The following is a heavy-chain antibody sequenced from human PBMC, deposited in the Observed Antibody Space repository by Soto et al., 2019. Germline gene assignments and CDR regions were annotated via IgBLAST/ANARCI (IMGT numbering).Heavy chain of an antibody. V-gene: IGHV1-8*01. CDR2: MNPNSGNT. D-gene: IGHD3-3*02. CDR1: GYTFTSYD. CDR3: ARPNDASRILYGMDV. Sequence: QVQLVQSGAEVKKPGASVKVSCKASGYTFTSYDINWVRQATGQGLEWMGWMNPNSGNTGSAQKVQGRVTMTRNTSIRTAYMELRSLRSEETAVYYSARPNDASRILYGMDVWGEGAPVTVSS. J-gene: IGHJ6*04.